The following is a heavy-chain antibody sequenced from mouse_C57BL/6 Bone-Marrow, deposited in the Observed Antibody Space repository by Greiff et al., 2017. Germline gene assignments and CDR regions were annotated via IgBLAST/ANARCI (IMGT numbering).Heavy chain of an antibody. CDR2: ISYDGSN. J-gene: IGHJ3*01. Sequence: EVQRVESGPGLVKPSQSLSLTCSVTGYSITSGYYWNWIRQFPGNKLEWMGYISYDGSNNYNPSLKNRISITRDTSKNQFFLKLNSVTTEDTATYYCARGEWLLPFAYWGQGTLVTVSA. CDR1: GYSITSGYY. CDR3: ARGEWLLPFAY. V-gene: IGHV3-6*01. D-gene: IGHD2-3*01.